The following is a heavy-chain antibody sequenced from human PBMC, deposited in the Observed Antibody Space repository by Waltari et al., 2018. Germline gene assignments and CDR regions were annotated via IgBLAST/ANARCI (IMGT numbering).Heavy chain of an antibody. CDR2: ISWDGGST. V-gene: IGHV3-43*01. J-gene: IGHJ3*02. Sequence: EVQLVASGGVVVQPGGSLRLSCAASGFTFDDYTMHWVRQAPGKGLEWVSLISWDGGSTYYADSVKGRFTISRDNSKNSLYLQMNSLRTEDTALYYCAKAGCSSTSCYEADAFDIWGQGTMVTVSS. CDR1: GFTFDDYT. D-gene: IGHD2-2*01. CDR3: AKAGCSSTSCYEADAFDI.